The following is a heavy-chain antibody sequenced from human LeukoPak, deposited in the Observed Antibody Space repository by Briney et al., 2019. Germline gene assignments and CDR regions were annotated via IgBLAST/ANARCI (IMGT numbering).Heavy chain of an antibody. V-gene: IGHV3-30*18. CDR1: GFTFSSYG. D-gene: IGHD3-10*01. CDR2: ISFDGSNK. J-gene: IGHJ4*02. Sequence: GGSLRLSCAASGFTFSSYGMHWVRQAPGKGLEWVAVISFDGSNKYYADSVKGRFTISRDNSKNTLYLQMNSLRAEDTAVYYCAKDNSYGSGSRHPFFDYWGQGTLVTVSS. CDR3: AKDNSYGSGSRHPFFDY.